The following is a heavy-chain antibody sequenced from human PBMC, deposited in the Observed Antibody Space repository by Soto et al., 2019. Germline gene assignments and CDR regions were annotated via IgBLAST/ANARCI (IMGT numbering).Heavy chain of an antibody. CDR1: GGSISSGGYY. Sequence: QVQLQESGPGLVKPSQTLSLTCTVSGGSISSGGYYWSWIRQHPGKGLEWIGYIYYSGSTYYNPSLKSRVTISVDTSKNQLSQKLSSVTAADTAVYYCERRDCSSTSCRIDYWGQGTLVTVSS. CDR3: ERRDCSSTSCRIDY. D-gene: IGHD2-2*01. CDR2: IYYSGST. J-gene: IGHJ4*02. V-gene: IGHV4-31*03.